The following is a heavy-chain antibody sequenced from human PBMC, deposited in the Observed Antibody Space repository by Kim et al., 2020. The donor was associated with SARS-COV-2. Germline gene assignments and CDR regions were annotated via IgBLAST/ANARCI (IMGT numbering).Heavy chain of an antibody. V-gene: IGHV1-69*04. Sequence: AKKFQGGVTITADKSTSTAYMELSSLRSEDTAVYYCARVLGYYDSSGLGYWGQGTLVTVSS. CDR3: ARVLGYYDSSGLGY. D-gene: IGHD3-22*01. J-gene: IGHJ4*02.